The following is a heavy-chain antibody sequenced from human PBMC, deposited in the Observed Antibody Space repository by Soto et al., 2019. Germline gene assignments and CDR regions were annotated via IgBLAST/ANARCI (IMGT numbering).Heavy chain of an antibody. J-gene: IGHJ6*02. Sequence: ASVKVSCKASGYTFTSYAMHWVRQAPGQRLEWMGWINAGNGNTKYSQKFQGRVTITRDTSASTAYMELSSLRSEDTAVYYCASGVVLVDANQFRYYGMDVWGQGTTVTVSS. D-gene: IGHD2-15*01. V-gene: IGHV1-3*01. CDR1: GYTFTSYA. CDR3: ASGVVLVDANQFRYYGMDV. CDR2: INAGNGNT.